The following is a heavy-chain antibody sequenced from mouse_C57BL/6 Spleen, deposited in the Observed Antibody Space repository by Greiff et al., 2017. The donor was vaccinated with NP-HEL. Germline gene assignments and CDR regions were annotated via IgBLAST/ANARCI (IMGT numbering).Heavy chain of an antibody. CDR2: ISSGSSTI. CDR1: GFTFSDYG. D-gene: IGHD1-1*01. J-gene: IGHJ2*01. Sequence: EVQVVESGGGLVKPGGSLKLSCAASGFTFSDYGMHWVRQAPEKGLEWVAYISSGSSTIYYADTVKGRFTISRDNAKNTLFLQMTSLRSEDTAMYYCARSEGYYYGSSYFDYWGQGTTLTVSS. V-gene: IGHV5-17*01. CDR3: ARSEGYYYGSSYFDY.